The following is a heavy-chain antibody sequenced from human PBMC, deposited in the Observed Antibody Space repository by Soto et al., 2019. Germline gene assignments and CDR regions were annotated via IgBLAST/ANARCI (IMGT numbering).Heavy chain of an antibody. V-gene: IGHV1-18*01. CDR1: GYTFTNYG. Sequence: ASVKVSCKASGYTFTNYGISWVRQAPGQGLEWMGWISTDNGNTNSACKLQGRVTVTSNTSMSTVYMELSSLRSDDTAVYYCARGGSYWARRNYCDYWG. CDR3: ARGGSYWARRNYCDY. D-gene: IGHD2-8*02. CDR2: ISTDNGNT. J-gene: IGHJ4*01.